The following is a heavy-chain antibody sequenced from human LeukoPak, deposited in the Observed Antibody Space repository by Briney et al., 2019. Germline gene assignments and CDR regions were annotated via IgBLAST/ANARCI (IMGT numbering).Heavy chain of an antibody. J-gene: IGHJ5*02. CDR3: ARDQYYYDSSGYYRPFDP. Sequence: SETLSLTCAVYGGSFSGYYWSWIRQPPGKGLEWIGEINHSGSTNYNPSLKSRVTISVDTSKNQFSLKLSSVTAADTAVYYCARDQYYYDSSGYYRPFDPWGQGTLVTVSS. CDR2: INHSGST. V-gene: IGHV4-34*01. CDR1: GGSFSGYY. D-gene: IGHD3-22*01.